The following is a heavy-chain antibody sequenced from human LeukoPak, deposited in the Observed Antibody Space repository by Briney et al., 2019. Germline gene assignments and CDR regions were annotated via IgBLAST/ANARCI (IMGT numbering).Heavy chain of an antibody. D-gene: IGHD5-12*01. CDR2: ISAYNGNT. V-gene: IGHV1-18*01. Sequence: GASVKGSCKASGDTFTSYGISWVRQAPGQGLEWMGWISAYNGNTNYAEKLQGGVTMTTDTSTNTVYMDLRRLRSDDTAVYYCARDRSLDSGYAGGEVVYYYYGMDVWGQGTTVTVSS. CDR3: ARDRSLDSGYAGGEVVYYYYGMDV. CDR1: GDTFTSYG. J-gene: IGHJ6*02.